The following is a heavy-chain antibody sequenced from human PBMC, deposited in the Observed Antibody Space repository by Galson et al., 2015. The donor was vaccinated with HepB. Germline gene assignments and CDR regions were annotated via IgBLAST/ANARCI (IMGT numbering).Heavy chain of an antibody. CDR3: ARGPAGYDSSGYFDF. J-gene: IGHJ4*02. CDR1: GFTFTRYD. D-gene: IGHD3-22*01. Sequence: SVKVSCKASGFTFTRYDINWVRQATGQGLEWMGWMSPNSGNTGYAQKFQGRVTMTWDTSIGIAYMELTRLRSEDTAVYYCARGPAGYDSSGYFDFWGQGTLVTVSS. V-gene: IGHV1-8*01. CDR2: MSPNSGNT.